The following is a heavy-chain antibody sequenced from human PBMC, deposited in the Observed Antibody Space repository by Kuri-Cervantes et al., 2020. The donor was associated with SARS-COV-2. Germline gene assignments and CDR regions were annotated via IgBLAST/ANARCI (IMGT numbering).Heavy chain of an antibody. J-gene: IGHJ3*02. V-gene: IGHV1-69*05. CDR3: ARAFRYYDFWSGSDAFDI. CDR1: GGTFSSYA. CDR2: IIPIFGTA. Sequence: SVKVSCKASGGTFSSYAISWVRQAPGQGLEWMGGIIPIFGTANYAQKFQGRVTITTDESTSTAYMELSSLRSEDTAVYYCARAFRYYDFWSGSDAFDIWGQGTMVTVSS. D-gene: IGHD3-3*01.